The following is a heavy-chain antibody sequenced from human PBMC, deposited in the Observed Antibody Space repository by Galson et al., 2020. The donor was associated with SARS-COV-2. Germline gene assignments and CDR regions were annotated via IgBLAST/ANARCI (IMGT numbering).Heavy chain of an antibody. CDR1: GYTFTGYY. CDR3: ARARLVVVMPGNWFDP. J-gene: IGHJ5*02. CDR2: INPNSGGT. Sequence: ASVKVSCKASGYTFTGYYMHWVRQAPGQGLEWMGWINPNSGGTNYAQKFQGRVTMTRDTSISTAYMELSRLRSDDTAVYYCARARLVVVMPGNWFDPWGQGTLVTVSS. V-gene: IGHV1-2*02. D-gene: IGHD3-22*01.